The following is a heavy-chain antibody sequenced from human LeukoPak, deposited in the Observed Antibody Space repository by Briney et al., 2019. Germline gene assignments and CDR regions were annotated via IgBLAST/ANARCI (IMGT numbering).Heavy chain of an antibody. Sequence: GGSLRLSCAASGVIISSYAMSWVRQAPGKGLEWVSAINGRGDNTYYADFVKGRFTISRDNSKGTVYLQMNSLRTEDTAVYYCAKDRVSPGFNWFDPWGQGTLVTVSS. CDR1: GVIISSYA. D-gene: IGHD2/OR15-2a*01. V-gene: IGHV3-23*01. J-gene: IGHJ5*02. CDR3: AKDRVSPGFNWFDP. CDR2: INGRGDNT.